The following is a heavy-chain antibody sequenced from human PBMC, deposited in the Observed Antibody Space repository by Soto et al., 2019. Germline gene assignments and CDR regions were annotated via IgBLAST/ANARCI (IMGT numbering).Heavy chain of an antibody. CDR3: AAIRPQVTSSTYFYYYGMDV. V-gene: IGHV1-58*01. D-gene: IGHD6-6*01. CDR2: IVVGSGNT. J-gene: IGHJ6*02. CDR1: GFTFTSSA. Sequence: SVKVSCKASGFTFTSSAVQWVRQARGQRLEWIGWIVVGSGNTNYAQKFQERVTITRDISTSTAYMELSSLRSEDTAVYYCAAIRPQVTSSTYFYYYGMDVWGQGTTVTVSS.